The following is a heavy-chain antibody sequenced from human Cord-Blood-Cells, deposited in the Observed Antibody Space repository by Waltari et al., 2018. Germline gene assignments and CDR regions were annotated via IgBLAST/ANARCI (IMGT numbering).Heavy chain of an antibody. CDR1: GFTFSSYS. V-gene: IGHV3-21*01. CDR3: ARVGAEYNWNDY. J-gene: IGHJ4*02. Sequence: EVQLVESGGGLVKPGGSLRLSCAASGFTFSSYSMNWVRQAPGSGLEWVAAISSSSSYIYYADSVKGRFTISRDNAKNSLYLQMNSLRAEDTAVYYCARVGAEYNWNDYWGQGTLVTVSS. D-gene: IGHD1-20*01. CDR2: ISSSSSYI.